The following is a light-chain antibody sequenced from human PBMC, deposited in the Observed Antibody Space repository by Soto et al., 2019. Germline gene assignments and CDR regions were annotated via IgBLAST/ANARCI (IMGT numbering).Light chain of an antibody. CDR2: DAS. Sequence: EIVLTQSPATLSFSPGEIATLSCRASQSVSSYLAWYQQKPGQAPRLLIYDASNRATGIPARFSGSWSGTDFTLTISSLEPEDFAVYYCQQRSNFGGGTKVEIK. CDR1: QSVSSY. J-gene: IGKJ4*01. V-gene: IGKV3-11*01. CDR3: QQRSN.